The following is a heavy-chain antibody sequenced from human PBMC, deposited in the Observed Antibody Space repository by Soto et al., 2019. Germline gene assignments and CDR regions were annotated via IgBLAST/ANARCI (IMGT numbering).Heavy chain of an antibody. Sequence: QVQLVQSGAEVKKPGSSVKVSCKASGGTFSSYAISWVRQAPGQGLEWMGGIIPIFGTANYAQKFQGRVTITADESTSTAYMELSSLRSEDTAVYYCAREWRRAVTYGMVVWGQGTTVTVSS. CDR2: IIPIFGTA. V-gene: IGHV1-69*12. J-gene: IGHJ6*02. CDR1: GGTFSSYA. CDR3: AREWRRAVTYGMVV. D-gene: IGHD4-4*01.